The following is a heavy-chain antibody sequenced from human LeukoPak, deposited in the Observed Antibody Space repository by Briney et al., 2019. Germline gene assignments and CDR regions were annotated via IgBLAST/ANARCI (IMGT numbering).Heavy chain of an antibody. CDR3: ARGDYYGSGSYPNWFDP. Sequence: GGSLRLSCAASGFTFSSYSMNWVRQAPGKGLEWVSYISSSSSTIYYADSVKGRFTISRDNAKNSLYLQMNSLSAEDTAVYYCARGDYYGSGSYPNWFDPWGQGTLVTVSS. CDR2: ISSSSSTI. J-gene: IGHJ5*02. V-gene: IGHV3-48*01. D-gene: IGHD3-10*01. CDR1: GFTFSSYS.